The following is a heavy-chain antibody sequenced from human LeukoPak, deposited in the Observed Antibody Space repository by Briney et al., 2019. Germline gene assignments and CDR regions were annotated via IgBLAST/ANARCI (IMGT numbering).Heavy chain of an antibody. CDR1: GFTFSSYA. CDR3: VNLGYCSGGSCYSGAFDI. Sequence: GGSLRVSCSASGFTFSSYAMHWVRQAPGKGLEYVSAISSNGGSTYYADSVKGRFTISGDNSKNTLYLQMSSLRAEDTAVYYCVNLGYCSGGSCYSGAFDIWGQGTMVTVSS. V-gene: IGHV3-64D*06. CDR2: ISSNGGST. D-gene: IGHD2-15*01. J-gene: IGHJ3*02.